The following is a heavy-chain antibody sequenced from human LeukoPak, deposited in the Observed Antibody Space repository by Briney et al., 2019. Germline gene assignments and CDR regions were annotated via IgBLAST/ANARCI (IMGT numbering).Heavy chain of an antibody. CDR2: IYYSGST. V-gene: IGHV4-59*01. CDR3: ARGRTVVTPNDAFDI. CDR1: GGSISSYY. D-gene: IGHD4-23*01. J-gene: IGHJ3*02. Sequence: PSETLSLTCTVSGGSISSYYWSWIRQPPGKGLEWIEYIYYSGSTNYNPSLKSRVTISVDTSKNQFSLKVFSVSAADTAVYYCARGRTVVTPNDAFDIWGRGTMVTVSS.